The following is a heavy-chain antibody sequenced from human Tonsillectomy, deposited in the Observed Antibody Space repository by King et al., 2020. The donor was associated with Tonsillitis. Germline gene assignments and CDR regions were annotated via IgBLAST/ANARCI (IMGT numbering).Heavy chain of an antibody. Sequence: QLVQSGAEVKKPGASVKVSCKASGYTFSSYGINWVRQAPGQGLEWMGWISAYNVNTNYAQKLQGRVTMTPDTSTSTAYMELRSLRSDDTAVYYCAREGYSSSWDESPNFDYGGQGTLVTVSS. D-gene: IGHD6-13*01. CDR2: ISAYNVNT. J-gene: IGHJ4*02. V-gene: IGHV1-18*01. CDR3: AREGYSSSWDESPNFDY. CDR1: GYTFSSYG.